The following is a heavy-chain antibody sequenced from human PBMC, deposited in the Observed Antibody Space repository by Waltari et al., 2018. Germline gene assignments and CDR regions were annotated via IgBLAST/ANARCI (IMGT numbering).Heavy chain of an antibody. CDR1: GYSISSGYY. J-gene: IGHJ6*03. CDR2: IYHRGST. Sequence: QVQLQESGPGLVKPSETLSLTCTVSGYSISSGYYWGWIRQPPGKGLEWIGSIYHRGSTYYNPSLKSRVTISVDTSKNQFSLKLSSVTAADTAVYYCARAPTFYDFWSGYPPYYYYYMDVWGKGTTVTISS. V-gene: IGHV4-38-2*02. CDR3: ARAPTFYDFWSGYPPYYYYYMDV. D-gene: IGHD3-3*01.